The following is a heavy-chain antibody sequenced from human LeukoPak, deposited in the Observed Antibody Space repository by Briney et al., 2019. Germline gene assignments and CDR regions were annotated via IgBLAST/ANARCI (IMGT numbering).Heavy chain of an antibody. J-gene: IGHJ4*02. V-gene: IGHV3-74*01. CDR1: GFTFSSYW. CDR3: ARVTYGNPYFDY. CDR2: IDTDGTST. D-gene: IGHD4-23*01. Sequence: GGSLRLSCAASGFTFSSYWMHWARQAPGKGLEWVSHIDTDGTSTDYADSVKGRFTITRDNAKNTLYLQMNSLRAEDTAVYYCARVTYGNPYFDYWGQGTLVTVSS.